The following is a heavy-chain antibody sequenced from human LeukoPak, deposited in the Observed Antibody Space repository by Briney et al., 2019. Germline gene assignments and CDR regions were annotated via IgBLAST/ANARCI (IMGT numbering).Heavy chain of an antibody. J-gene: IGHJ6*02. CDR3: ASISYDSSGYNTYYYGMDV. Sequence: GASVKVSCKASGYTLTSYYMHWVRQAPGQGLEWMGRINPNSGGTNYAQKFQGRVTMTRDTSISTAYMELSRLRSDDTAVYYCASISYDSSGYNTYYYGMDVWGQGTTVTVSS. CDR2: INPNSGGT. V-gene: IGHV1-2*06. CDR1: GYTLTSYY. D-gene: IGHD3-22*01.